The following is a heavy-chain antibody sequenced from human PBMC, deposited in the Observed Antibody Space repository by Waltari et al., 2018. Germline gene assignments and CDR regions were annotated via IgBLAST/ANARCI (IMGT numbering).Heavy chain of an antibody. CDR3: ARGGIAARPGDY. D-gene: IGHD6-6*01. CDR1: GFTFDDCG. CDR2: INWNGGST. Sequence: EVQLVESGGGVVRPGGSLRLSCAASGFTFDDCGLRWGRQAPGKGLEWVSGINWNGGSTGYADSVKDRFTISRDNAKNSLYLQMNSLRAEDTALYYCARGGIAARPGDYWGQGTLVTVSS. J-gene: IGHJ4*02. V-gene: IGHV3-20*04.